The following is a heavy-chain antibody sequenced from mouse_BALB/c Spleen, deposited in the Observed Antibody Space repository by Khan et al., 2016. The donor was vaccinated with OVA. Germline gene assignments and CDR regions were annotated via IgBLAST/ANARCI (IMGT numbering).Heavy chain of an antibody. Sequence: VQLQQSGAELVRPGASVTLSCKASGYTFSDYEMHWVKQTPVHGLEWIGTFDPETGDTAYNQKFKGKATLIADKSSSTAYMELRSLTSEDSAVYCCTRRMDYWGQGTSVTVSS. CDR1: GYTFSDYE. J-gene: IGHJ4*01. CDR2: FDPETGDT. CDR3: TRRMDY. V-gene: IGHV1-15*01.